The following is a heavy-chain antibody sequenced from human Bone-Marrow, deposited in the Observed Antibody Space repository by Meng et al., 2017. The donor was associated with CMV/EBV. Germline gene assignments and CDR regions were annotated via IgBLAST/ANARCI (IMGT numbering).Heavy chain of an antibody. CDR3: TRITMVRGVITTRSGMDV. CDR2: IRSKANSYAT. V-gene: IGHV3-73*01. D-gene: IGHD3-10*01. J-gene: IGHJ6*02. Sequence: GESLKISCAASGFTFSGSAMHWVRQASGKGLEGVGRIRSKANSYATAYAASVKGRFTISRDDSKNTAYLQMNSLKTEDTAVYYCTRITMVRGVITTRSGMDVWGQGTTVTVSS. CDR1: GFTFSGSA.